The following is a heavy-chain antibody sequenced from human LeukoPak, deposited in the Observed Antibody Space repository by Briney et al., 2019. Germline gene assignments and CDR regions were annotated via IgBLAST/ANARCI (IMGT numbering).Heavy chain of an antibody. J-gene: IGHJ5*02. V-gene: IGHV1-18*01. Sequence: ASVKVSCKASGYTFTSYGISWVRQAPGQGLEWMGWISAYNGNTNYAQKLQGRVTMTTDTSTSTAYMELRSLRSDDTAVYYCARAQITIFGVVMLGFDPWGQGTLVTVSS. CDR2: ISAYNGNT. D-gene: IGHD3-3*01. CDR3: ARAQITIFGVVMLGFDP. CDR1: GYTFTSYG.